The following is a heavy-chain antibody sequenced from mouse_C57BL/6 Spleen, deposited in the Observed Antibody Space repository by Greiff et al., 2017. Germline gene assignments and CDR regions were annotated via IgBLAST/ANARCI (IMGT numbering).Heavy chain of an antibody. CDR3: ARDTDYYYAMDY. V-gene: IGHV3-6*01. Sequence: EVKLMESGPGLVKPSQSLSLTCSVTGYSITSGYYWNWIRQFPGNNLEWMGYISYDGSNNYNPSLKNRISITRDTSKNQFFLKLNTVTTEDTATYYCARDTDYYYAMDYWGQGTSVTVSA. CDR1: GYSITSGYY. CDR2: ISYDGSN. J-gene: IGHJ4*01.